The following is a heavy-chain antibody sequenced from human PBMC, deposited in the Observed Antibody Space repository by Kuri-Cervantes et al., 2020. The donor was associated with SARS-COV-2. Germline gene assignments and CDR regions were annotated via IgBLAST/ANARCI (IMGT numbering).Heavy chain of an antibody. J-gene: IGHJ5*02. V-gene: IGHV4-39*01. CDR1: GGSISSSSYY. CDR2: IFYSGNT. CDR3: ARHFIAGRGWFDP. Sequence: SETLSLTCTVSGGSISSSSYYWGWIRQPPGKGLEWIGSIFYSGNTYYSPPLKSRVTISVDTSNNQLSLKLTSVTAADTAVYYCARHFIAGRGWFDPWGQGAVVTVSS. D-gene: IGHD6-6*01.